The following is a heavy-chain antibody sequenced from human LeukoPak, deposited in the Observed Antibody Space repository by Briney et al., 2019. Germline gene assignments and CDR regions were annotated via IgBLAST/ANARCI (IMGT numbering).Heavy chain of an antibody. J-gene: IGHJ6*02. D-gene: IGHD2-15*01. CDR2: INHSGST. CDR3: ARGSHVVVAATGVYGMDV. CDR1: GGSFSGYY. V-gene: IGHV4-34*01. Sequence: SETLSLTCAVYGGSFSGYYWSWIRQPPGKGLEWIGEINHSGSTNYNPSLKSRVTISVDTSKNQFSLKLSSVTAADTAVYYCARGSHVVVAATGVYGMDVWGQGTTVTVSS.